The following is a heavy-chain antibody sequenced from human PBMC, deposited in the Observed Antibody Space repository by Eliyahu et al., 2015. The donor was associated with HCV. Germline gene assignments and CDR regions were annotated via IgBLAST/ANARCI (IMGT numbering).Heavy chain of an antibody. D-gene: IGHD2-21*02. CDR3: TKVPDNADSHFGS. CDR1: GFTFYNYD. Sequence: EVQLLESGGGLVQPGGSQRLSCVGSGFTFYNYDMXWVRQAPGKGLEWXSHISGSGRRTYYVESVKGRFTISRDNMKNTLYLQMNSLGVEDTAVYYCTKVPDNADSHFGSWGQGTLVTVSS. J-gene: IGHJ4*02. V-gene: IGHV3-23*01. CDR2: ISGSGRRT.